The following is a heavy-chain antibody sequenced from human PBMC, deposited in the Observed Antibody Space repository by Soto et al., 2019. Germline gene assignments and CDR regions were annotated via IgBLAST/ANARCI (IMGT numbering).Heavy chain of an antibody. D-gene: IGHD3-10*02. CDR2: LSGSGGST. V-gene: IGHV3-23*01. J-gene: IGHJ4*02. Sequence: PGGSLRLSCAASGFTFSSYAMSWVRHAPGEGLEWVSALSGSGGSTYYADSVKGRFTISRDNSKNTLYLQMNSLRAEDTAVYDCAKMFEITLCSAPNYSFDDWGEGTLVTVSS. CDR1: GFTFSSYA. CDR3: AKMFEITLCSAPNYSFDD.